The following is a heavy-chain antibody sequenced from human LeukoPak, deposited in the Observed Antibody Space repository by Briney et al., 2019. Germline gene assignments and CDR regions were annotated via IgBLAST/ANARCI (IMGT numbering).Heavy chain of an antibody. Sequence: SETLSLTCAVYGGSFSGYYWSWIRQPPGKGLEWIGEINHSGSTNYNPSLKSRVTISVDTSKNQFSLKLSSVTAADTAVYYCARRPYYYDSSVHNWFDPWGQGTLVTVSS. CDR3: ARRPYYYDSSVHNWFDP. V-gene: IGHV4-34*01. J-gene: IGHJ5*02. CDR1: GGSFSGYY. CDR2: INHSGST. D-gene: IGHD3-22*01.